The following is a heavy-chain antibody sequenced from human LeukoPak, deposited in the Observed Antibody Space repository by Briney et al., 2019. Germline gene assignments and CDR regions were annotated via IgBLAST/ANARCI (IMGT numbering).Heavy chain of an antibody. CDR2: INTNSGGT. V-gene: IGHV1-2*02. J-gene: IGHJ4*02. CDR3: ARGVYIAAAQYGY. Sequence: GASVKVSCKASGYTFTGYYMHWVRQAPGQGLEWMGWINTNSGGTNFAQKFQGRVTMTRDTSINTAYMELSRLKSDDTAVYYCARGVYIAAAQYGYWGQGTLVTVSS. D-gene: IGHD6-13*01. CDR1: GYTFTGYY.